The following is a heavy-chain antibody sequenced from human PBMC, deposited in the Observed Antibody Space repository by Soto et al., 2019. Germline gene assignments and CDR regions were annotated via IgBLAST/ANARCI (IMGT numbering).Heavy chain of an antibody. J-gene: IGHJ4*02. D-gene: IGHD2-2*01. Sequence: QLQLQESGPGLVKPSEPLSLTCTVSGGSIRSSSYYWGWIRQPPGKGLEWIGSIYYSGSTYYNPSLKRRVTISVDTAKNQFSRKLSSVTAADTAVYDCARLRVVVFYYFDDWGQGTLVTVSS. CDR1: GGSIRSSSYY. V-gene: IGHV4-39*01. CDR2: IYYSGST. CDR3: ARLRVVVFYYFDD.